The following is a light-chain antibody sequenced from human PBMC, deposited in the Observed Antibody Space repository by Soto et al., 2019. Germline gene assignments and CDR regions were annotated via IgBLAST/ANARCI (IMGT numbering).Light chain of an antibody. CDR3: QQHNQWPIT. CDR1: QSVSSY. CDR2: DAS. V-gene: IGKV3-11*01. J-gene: IGKJ5*01. Sequence: IVLTQSPATLSLSPGERATLSCRASQSVSSYLAWYQQKPGQAPRLLIYDASNRATGIPARFSGSGSGTDFTLTISSLQSEDSAVYYCQQHNQWPITFGQGTRLEIK.